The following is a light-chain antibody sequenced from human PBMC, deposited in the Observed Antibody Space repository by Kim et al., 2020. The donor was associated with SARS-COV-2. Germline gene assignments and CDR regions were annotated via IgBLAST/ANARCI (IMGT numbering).Light chain of an antibody. V-gene: IGKV3-15*01. J-gene: IGKJ1*01. CDR3: QQCNNWPLT. CDR2: HAS. Sequence: EVVMTQSPAALSVSPGESATLSCRASQSIGTKLAWYQQKPGQAPRLLIYHASSRTTDIPARFSGSGSGTEFTLTISSLQSEDFAVYYCQQCNNWPLTFGQGTKVEVK. CDR1: QSIGTK.